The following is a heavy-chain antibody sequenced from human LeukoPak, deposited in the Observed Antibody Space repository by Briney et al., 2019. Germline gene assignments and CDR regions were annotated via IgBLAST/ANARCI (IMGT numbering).Heavy chain of an antibody. J-gene: IGHJ6*02. V-gene: IGHV4-34*01. Sequence: SETLSLTCAVYGGSFSGYYWSWIRQPPGKGLEWIGEINHSGSTNYNPSLKSRVTISVDTSKNQFSLKLSSVTAADTAVYYCARDTMVRGVIDYYYYGMDVWGQGTTVTVSS. CDR3: ARDTMVRGVIDYYYYGMDV. CDR1: GGSFSGYY. D-gene: IGHD3-10*01. CDR2: INHSGST.